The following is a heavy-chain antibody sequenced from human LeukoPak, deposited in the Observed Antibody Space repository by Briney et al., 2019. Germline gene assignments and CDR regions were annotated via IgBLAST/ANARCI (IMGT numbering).Heavy chain of an antibody. CDR3: ARVGRYCTNGVCYYYYMDV. J-gene: IGHJ6*03. Sequence: SETLSLTCTVSGASISSSSYYWGWIRQPPGKGLEWIGSIYYSGSTYYNPSLKSRVTISVDTSKNQFSLKLSSVTAADTAVYYCARVGRYCTNGVCYYYYMDVWGKGTTVTVSS. CDR2: IYYSGST. D-gene: IGHD2-8*01. CDR1: GASISSSSYY. V-gene: IGHV4-39*07.